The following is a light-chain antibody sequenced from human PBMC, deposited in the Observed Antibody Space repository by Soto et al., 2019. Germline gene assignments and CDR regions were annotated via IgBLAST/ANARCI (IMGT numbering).Light chain of an antibody. CDR2: EVT. CDR1: SSDVGAYNY. V-gene: IGLV2-14*01. Sequence: QSALTQPASVSGSLGQSITISCTGTSSDVGAYNYVSWYQQHPGKAPKLMIYEVTNRPSGVSNRFSGSKSGNTASLTISGLQAEDEVDYYCSSYTSSSTYVFGTWTKVTVL. CDR3: SSYTSSSTYV. J-gene: IGLJ1*01.